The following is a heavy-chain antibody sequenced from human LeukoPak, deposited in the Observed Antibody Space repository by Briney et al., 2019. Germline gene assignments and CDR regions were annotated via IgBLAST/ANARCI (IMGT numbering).Heavy chain of an antibody. CDR1: GFTFSSYA. CDR2: ISGRGGST. CDR3: AKGTGSFLDYYYYYMDV. J-gene: IGHJ6*03. Sequence: GGSLRLSCAASGFTFSSYAMSWVRQAPGKGLEWVSAISGRGGSTYYADSVKGRFTISRDNSKNTLYLQKNSLRAEDTAVYYCAKGTGSFLDYYYYYMDVWGKGTTVTVSS. V-gene: IGHV3-23*01. D-gene: IGHD6-13*01.